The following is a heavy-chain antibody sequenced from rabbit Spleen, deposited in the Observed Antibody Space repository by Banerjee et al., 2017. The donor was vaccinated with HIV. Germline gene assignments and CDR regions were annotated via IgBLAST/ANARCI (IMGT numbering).Heavy chain of an antibody. CDR3: ARGSAAMTMVITGFYFNL. D-gene: IGHD2-1*01. CDR1: GFSFSNSYW. Sequence: QEQLEESGGGLVQPEGSLTLTCTASGFSFSNSYWTCWVRQAPGKGLEWVGCIYTGSGSTYYATWAKGRFTISKTSSTTVTLQMTSLTAADTATYFCARGSAAMTMVITGFYFNLWGQGTLVTVS. V-gene: IGHV1S45*01. J-gene: IGHJ4*01. CDR2: IYTGSGST.